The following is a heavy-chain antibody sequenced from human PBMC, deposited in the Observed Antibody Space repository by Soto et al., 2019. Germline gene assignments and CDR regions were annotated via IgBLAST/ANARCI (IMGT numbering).Heavy chain of an antibody. V-gene: IGHV3-49*03. J-gene: IGHJ6*02. D-gene: IGHD5-12*01. Sequence: GGSLRLSCTASGFTFGDYAMSWFRQAPGKGLEWVGFIRSKAYGGTTEYAASVKGRFTISRDDSKSIAYLQMNSLKTEDTAVYYCTRAQDAYSGYDYISGYYGMDVWGQGTTVTVSS. CDR3: TRAQDAYSGYDYISGYYGMDV. CDR2: IRSKAYGGTT. CDR1: GFTFGDYA.